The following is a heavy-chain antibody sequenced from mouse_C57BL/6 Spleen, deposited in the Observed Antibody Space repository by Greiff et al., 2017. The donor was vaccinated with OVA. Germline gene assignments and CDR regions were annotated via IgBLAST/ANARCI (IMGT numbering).Heavy chain of an antibody. CDR2: IDPSDSET. CDR3: ARSGSNYWYFDV. D-gene: IGHD1-1*01. CDR1: GYTFTSYW. J-gene: IGHJ1*03. V-gene: IGHV1-52*01. Sequence: QVQLQQPGAELVRPGSSVKLSCKASGYTFTSYWMHWVKQRPIQGLEWIGNIDPSDSETHYNQKFKDKATLTVDKSSSTAYMQLSSLTSEDSAVYDCARSGSNYWYFDVWGTGTTVTVSS.